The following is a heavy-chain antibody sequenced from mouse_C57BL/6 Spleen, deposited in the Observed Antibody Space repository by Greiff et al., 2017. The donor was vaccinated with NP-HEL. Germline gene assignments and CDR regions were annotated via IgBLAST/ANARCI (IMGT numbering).Heavy chain of an antibody. CDR3: TSPGRSWYFDV. V-gene: IGHV1-15*01. CDR2: IDPETGGT. J-gene: IGHJ1*03. CDR1: GYTFTDYE. Sequence: QVQLQQSGAELVRPGASVTLSCKASGYTFTDYEMHWVKQTPVHGLEWIGAIDPETGGTAYIQQFRGQAILPADKSSSTAYMELRSLTSEDSAVYYCTSPGRSWYFDVWGTGTTVTVSS.